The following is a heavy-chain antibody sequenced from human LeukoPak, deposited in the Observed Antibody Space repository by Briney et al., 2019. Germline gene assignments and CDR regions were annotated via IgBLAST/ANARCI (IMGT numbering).Heavy chain of an antibody. J-gene: IGHJ4*02. CDR2: ISGSGGST. V-gene: IGHV3-23*01. CDR1: GFTFSSYA. CDR3: AKINSSSWYGGGDY. Sequence: GGSLRLSCAASGFTFSSYAMSWVRQAPGKGLEWVSAISGSGGSTYYADSVKGRFTISRDNSKNTLYLQMNSLRAEDTAVYYCAKINSSSWYGGGDYWGQGTLVTVSS. D-gene: IGHD6-13*01.